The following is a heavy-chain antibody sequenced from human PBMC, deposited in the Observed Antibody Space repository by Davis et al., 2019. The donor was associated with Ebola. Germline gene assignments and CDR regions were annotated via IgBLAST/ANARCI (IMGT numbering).Heavy chain of an antibody. CDR1: GFSLSTSGVG. CDR3: AHRVESERFPAAFDI. V-gene: IGHV2-5*02. Sequence: SGPTLVKPTQTLTLTCTFSGFSLSTSGVGVGWIRQPPGKALEWLALIYWDDDKYYSPSLKGRLTITKDTSKNQVVLTATNMDPVDTATYYCAHRVESERFPAAFDIWGQGTMVTVSS. J-gene: IGHJ3*02. D-gene: IGHD5-24*01. CDR2: IYWDDDK.